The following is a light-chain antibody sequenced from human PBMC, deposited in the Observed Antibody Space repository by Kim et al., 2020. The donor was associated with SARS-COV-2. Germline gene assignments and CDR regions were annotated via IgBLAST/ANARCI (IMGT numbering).Light chain of an antibody. CDR1: SLRSYY. CDR3: NSRDSNNNVL. CDR2: GKN. V-gene: IGLV3-19*01. Sequence: SSELTQDPAVSVALGQTVRITCQGDSLRSYYATWYQQKPGQAPILVIYGKNNRPSGIPDRFSGSSSGNTASLTITGNQAGDEADYYCNSRDSNNNVLFGGGTRLTVL. J-gene: IGLJ2*01.